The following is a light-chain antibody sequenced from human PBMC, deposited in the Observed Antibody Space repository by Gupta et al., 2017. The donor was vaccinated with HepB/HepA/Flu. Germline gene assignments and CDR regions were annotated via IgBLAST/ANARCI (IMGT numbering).Light chain of an antibody. CDR3: AAWDDSLNGV. CDR1: SSNIGSNT. J-gene: IGLJ3*02. Sequence: QSVLTQPPSASGTPGQRVTISCSGSSSNIGSNTVNWYQQLPGTAPKVLIYSNNHRPSGVPDRFSGSKSGTSASLAISGLQAEDEADYYCAAWDDSLNGVVGGGTKRTV. V-gene: IGLV1-44*01. CDR2: SNN.